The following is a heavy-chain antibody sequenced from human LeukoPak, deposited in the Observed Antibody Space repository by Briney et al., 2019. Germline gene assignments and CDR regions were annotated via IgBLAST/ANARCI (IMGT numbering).Heavy chain of an antibody. Sequence: TSETLSLTCTVSGGSISSGSYYWSWIRQPAGKGLEWIGRIYTSGITNYNPSLKTRVTTSADTTKNQFSLKLSSVTAADTAVYYCARGDLAYCGGDCYSVWFDPWGQGTLVTVSS. V-gene: IGHV4-61*02. CDR1: GGSISSGSYY. D-gene: IGHD2-21*01. CDR2: IYTSGIT. CDR3: ARGDLAYCGGDCYSVWFDP. J-gene: IGHJ5*02.